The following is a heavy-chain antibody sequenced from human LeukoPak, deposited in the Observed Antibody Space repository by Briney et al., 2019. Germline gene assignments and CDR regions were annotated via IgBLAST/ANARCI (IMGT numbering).Heavy chain of an antibody. CDR3: ARGLSAEGTFPSDY. J-gene: IGHJ4*02. CDR1: GFTFNNYA. V-gene: IGHV3-66*01. Sequence: GGSLRLSCAASGFTFNNYAMNWVRQAPGKGLEWVSLIYSGGSTYYADPVKGRFTISRDNSKNTLYLQMNSLRAEDTAVYYCARGLSAEGTFPSDYWGQGTLVTVSS. CDR2: IYSGGST. D-gene: IGHD1-1*01.